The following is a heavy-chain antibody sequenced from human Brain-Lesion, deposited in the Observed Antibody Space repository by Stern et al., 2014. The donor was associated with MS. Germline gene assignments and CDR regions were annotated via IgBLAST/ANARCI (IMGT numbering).Heavy chain of an antibody. CDR3: ATLSPGAGGNYYRHFDY. Sequence: QVQLVQSGAEVKKPGASVTVSCKVSGYTLTEFSMHWVRQAPRKGLEWMGGFDPEAGETIYAQKFQGRVTLTADTSTDPAYMELSSLRSEDTAVYYCATLSPGAGGNYYRHFDYWGQGTLVTVSS. CDR1: GYTLTEFS. J-gene: IGHJ4*02. D-gene: IGHD1-26*01. V-gene: IGHV1-24*01. CDR2: FDPEAGET.